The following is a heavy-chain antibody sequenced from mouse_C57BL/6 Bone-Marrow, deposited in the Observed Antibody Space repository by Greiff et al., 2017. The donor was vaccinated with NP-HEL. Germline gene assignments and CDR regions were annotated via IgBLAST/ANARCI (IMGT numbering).Heavy chain of an antibody. Sequence: QVQLQQSGAELMKPGASVKLSCKATGYTFTGYWIEWVKQRPGHGLEWIGEILPGSGSTKYNEKFKGKAPFTADTSSNTAYLQLSSLTTEDSAIYYCARRKANWDDEYYFDYWGQGTTLTVSS. J-gene: IGHJ2*01. CDR2: ILPGSGST. D-gene: IGHD4-1*01. V-gene: IGHV1-9*01. CDR1: GYTFTGYW. CDR3: ARRKANWDDEYYFDY.